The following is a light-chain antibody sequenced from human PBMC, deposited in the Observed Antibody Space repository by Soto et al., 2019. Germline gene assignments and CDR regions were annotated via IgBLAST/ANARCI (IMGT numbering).Light chain of an antibody. Sequence: QSVVTQPPSVSGTPGQRVTISCSGSSSNIGSKSVSWYQHLPQTAPKLLIYSNNPRPSGVPDRFYGTKSGTSAALAISGLETDDGTQYDGVACYDSRNVLVFGGGT. CDR3: VACYDSRNVLV. CDR2: SNN. J-gene: IGLJ2*01. V-gene: IGLV1-44*01. CDR1: SSNIGSKS.